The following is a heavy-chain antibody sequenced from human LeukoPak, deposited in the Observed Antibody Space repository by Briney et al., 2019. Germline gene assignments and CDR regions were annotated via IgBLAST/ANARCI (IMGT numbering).Heavy chain of an antibody. J-gene: IGHJ4*02. CDR3: ARVTGQPND. CDR2: IIPIFGTA. V-gene: IGHV1-69*13. Sequence: ASVKVSCKASGGTFSSYAISWVRQAPGQGLEWMGGIIPIFGTANYAQKFQGRVTITADESTSTAYMELSRLSSDVRDGYYCARVTGQPNDSGQRTLPTVSS. D-gene: IGHD2-8*02. CDR1: GGTFSSYA.